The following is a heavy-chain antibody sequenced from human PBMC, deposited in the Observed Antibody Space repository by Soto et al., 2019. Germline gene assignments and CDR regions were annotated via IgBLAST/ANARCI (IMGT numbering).Heavy chain of an antibody. V-gene: IGHV3-30-3*01. Sequence: QVQLVESGGGVVQPGRSLRLSCAASGFTFSSYAMHWVRQAPAKGLEWVAVISYDGSNKYYADAVKGRFTISRDNSKNTLYLQMNSLRAEDTAVYYCARELYCTNGVCYATNIDYWGQGTLVTVSS. J-gene: IGHJ4*02. D-gene: IGHD2-8*01. CDR1: GFTFSSYA. CDR3: ARELYCTNGVCYATNIDY. CDR2: ISYDGSNK.